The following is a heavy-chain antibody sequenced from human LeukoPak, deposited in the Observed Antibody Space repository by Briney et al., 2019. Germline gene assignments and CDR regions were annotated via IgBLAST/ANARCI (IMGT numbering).Heavy chain of an antibody. J-gene: IGHJ5*02. CDR1: GGSFSGYY. Sequence: SETLSLTCAVYGGSFSGYYWSWIRQPPGKGLEWIGEINHSGSTNYNPSLKSRVTISVDTSKNQFSLKLSSVTAADTAVYYCARGYHDILTGYFRGTNWFDPWGQGTLVTVSS. CDR2: INHSGST. V-gene: IGHV4-34*01. CDR3: ARGYHDILTGYFRGTNWFDP. D-gene: IGHD3-9*01.